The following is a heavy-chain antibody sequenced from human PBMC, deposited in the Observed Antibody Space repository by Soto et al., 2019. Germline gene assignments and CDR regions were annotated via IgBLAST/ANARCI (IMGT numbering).Heavy chain of an antibody. Sequence: QVQLVQSGAEVKKPGASVKVSCKASGYTFTSYSISWVRQAPGQGLEWMGWISAYNGNTNYAQKLQGRVTMTTDTPTTTAYMELRSLGSDDTSVYYCARDSPPNDYGGQGPLVTVSS. V-gene: IGHV1-18*01. CDR1: GYTFTSYS. J-gene: IGHJ4*02. CDR3: ARDSPPNDY. CDR2: ISAYNGNT.